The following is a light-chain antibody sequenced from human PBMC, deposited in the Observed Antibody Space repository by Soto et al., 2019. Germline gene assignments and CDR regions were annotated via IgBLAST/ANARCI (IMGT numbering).Light chain of an antibody. J-gene: IGKJ1*01. CDR3: QQRSNAWT. CDR2: DAS. CDR1: QSVSSY. Sequence: EIVLTQSPATLSLSPGERATLSCRASQSVSSYLAWDQQKPGQAPRLLIYDASNRATGIPARFSGSGSGTDFTLTISSLEPEDFAVYYCQQRSNAWTFGQGTKVEIK. V-gene: IGKV3-11*01.